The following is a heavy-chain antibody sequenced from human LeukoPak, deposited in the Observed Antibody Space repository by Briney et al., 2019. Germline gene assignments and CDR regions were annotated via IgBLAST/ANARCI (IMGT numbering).Heavy chain of an antibody. CDR1: GGSFSGYY. J-gene: IGHJ4*02. CDR2: INHSGST. Sequence: SETLSLTCAVYGGSFSGYYWSWIRQPPGKGLEWIGEINHSGSTNYNPSLKSRVTISVDTSKNQFSLKLSSVTAADTAVYYCARGREYDFWSGYSGIYFDYWGQGTLVTVSS. CDR3: ARGREYDFWSGYSGIYFDY. V-gene: IGHV4-34*01. D-gene: IGHD3-3*01.